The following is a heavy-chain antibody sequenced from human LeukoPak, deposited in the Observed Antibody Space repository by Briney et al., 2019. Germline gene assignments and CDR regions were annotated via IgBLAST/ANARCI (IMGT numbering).Heavy chain of an antibody. D-gene: IGHD5-18*01. V-gene: IGHV4-38-2*02. Sequence: SETLSLTCTVSGYSISSGYYWGWIRPPPGKGLEWIGSINHSGSTNYNPSLKSRVTISVDTSKNQFSLKLSSVTAADTAVYYCARLGYSYGYIIVNWFDPWGQGTLVTVSS. CDR3: ARLGYSYGYIIVNWFDP. CDR2: INHSGST. J-gene: IGHJ5*02. CDR1: GYSISSGYY.